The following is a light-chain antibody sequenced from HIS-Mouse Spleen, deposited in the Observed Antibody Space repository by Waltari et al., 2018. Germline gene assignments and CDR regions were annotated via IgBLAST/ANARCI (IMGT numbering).Light chain of an antibody. CDR1: SSDVFSYNR. CDR2: EVS. Sequence: QSALTQPPSVSGSPGQSVTISCPATSSDVFSYNRVSWYQQPPGTAPKLMIYEVSNRPSGVPDRFSGSKSGNTASLTISGLQAEDEADYYCSLYTSSSTLVFGGGTKLTVL. V-gene: IGLV2-18*01. CDR3: SLYTSSSTLV. J-gene: IGLJ2*01.